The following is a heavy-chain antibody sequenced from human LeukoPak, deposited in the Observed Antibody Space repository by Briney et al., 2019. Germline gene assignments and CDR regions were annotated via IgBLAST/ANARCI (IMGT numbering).Heavy chain of an antibody. Sequence: SETLSLTCAVYGGSFSGYYWSWIRQPPGKGLEWIGEINHSGSTNYNPSLKSRVTISLDTSKNQFSLKLSSVTAADTAVYYCARHNSSPYYFDYWGQGTLVTVSS. V-gene: IGHV4-34*01. J-gene: IGHJ4*02. CDR3: ARHNSSPYYFDY. D-gene: IGHD2/OR15-2a*01. CDR2: INHSGST. CDR1: GGSFSGYY.